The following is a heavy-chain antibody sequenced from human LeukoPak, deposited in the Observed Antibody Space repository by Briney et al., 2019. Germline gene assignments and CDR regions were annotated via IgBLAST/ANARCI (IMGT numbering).Heavy chain of an antibody. D-gene: IGHD3-10*01. Sequence: SQTLSLTCTVSGGSISSGSYYWSWLRQPAGKGLEWIGRIYTSGSTNYNPSLKSRVTISVDTSKNQFSLKLSSVTAADTAVYYCARSPFGELTAYFDYWGQGTLVTVSS. CDR3: ARSPFGELTAYFDY. CDR2: IYTSGST. J-gene: IGHJ4*02. CDR1: GGSISSGSYY. V-gene: IGHV4-61*02.